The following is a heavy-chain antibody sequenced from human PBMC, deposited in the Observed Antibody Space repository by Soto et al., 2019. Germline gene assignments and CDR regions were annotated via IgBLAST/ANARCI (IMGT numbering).Heavy chain of an antibody. Sequence: QVQLVQSGAEVKKPGASVKVSCKASGYTFTSYGISWVRQAPGQGLEWMAWISAYNGNTNYAQKLQGRVTMTTYTSTSPAYMELRSLRSDETAVYYCARVIAAAADFDYWGQGTLVTVSS. CDR2: ISAYNGNT. CDR3: ARVIAAAADFDY. CDR1: GYTFTSYG. D-gene: IGHD6-13*01. V-gene: IGHV1-18*01. J-gene: IGHJ4*02.